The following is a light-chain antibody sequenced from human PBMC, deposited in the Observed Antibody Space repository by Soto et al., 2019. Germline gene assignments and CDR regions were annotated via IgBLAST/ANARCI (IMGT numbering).Light chain of an antibody. CDR3: QTWSTDIRV. V-gene: IGLV4-69*01. CDR1: SGHNSYA. J-gene: IGLJ3*02. Sequence: QAVVTQPPSASASLGASVKLTCTLSSGHNSYAIAWHQQQPEKGPRYLMKLNSDGSHSKGDGIPDRFSGSSSGAERYLTISILQSEDEADYYCQTWSTDIRVFGGGTKLTVL. CDR2: LNSDGSH.